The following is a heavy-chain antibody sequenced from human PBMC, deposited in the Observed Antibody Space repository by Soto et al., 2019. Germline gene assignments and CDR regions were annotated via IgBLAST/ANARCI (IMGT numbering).Heavy chain of an antibody. CDR2: TYYRSKWYN. D-gene: IGHD1-1*01. Sequence: SQTLSLTFAISGDSVSSHSAAWNWIRQSPSRGLEWLGRTYYRSKWYNDYAISVKSRITINPDTSKNQFSLQLSSVIPEDTAVYYCDRVHLGMDRSALEHFDPWGHGTLVTVSS. V-gene: IGHV6-1*01. CDR3: DRVHLGMDRSALEHFDP. CDR1: GDSVSSHSAA. J-gene: IGHJ5*02.